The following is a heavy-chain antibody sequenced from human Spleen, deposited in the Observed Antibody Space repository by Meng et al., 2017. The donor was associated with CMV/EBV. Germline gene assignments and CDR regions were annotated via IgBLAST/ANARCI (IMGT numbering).Heavy chain of an antibody. V-gene: IGHV3-23*01. D-gene: IGHD4-17*01. Sequence: GGSLRLSCAASGFTFNIYALSWVRQAPGKGLEWVSSISVGGDITYYADFVKGRFTVSRAEHTLYLQMNSLRAEDTAVYYCARSPRSDYGDYWGQGTLVTVSS. CDR1: GFTFNIYA. J-gene: IGHJ4*02. CDR3: ARSPRSDYGDY. CDR2: ISVGGDIT.